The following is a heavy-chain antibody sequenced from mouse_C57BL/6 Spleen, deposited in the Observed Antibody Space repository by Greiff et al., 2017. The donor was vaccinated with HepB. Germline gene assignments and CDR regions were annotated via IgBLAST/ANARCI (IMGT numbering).Heavy chain of an antibody. D-gene: IGHD1-1*01. J-gene: IGHJ4*01. CDR3: ARGGTVVRAMDY. CDR2: IYPGDGDT. CDR1: GYAFSSYW. Sequence: VQLQQSGAELVKPGASVKISCKASGYAFSSYWMNWVKQRPGKGLEWIGQIYPGDGDTNYTGKFKGKATLTADKSSSTAYMQLSSLTSEDSAVYFCARGGTVVRAMDYWGQGTSVTVSS. V-gene: IGHV1-80*01.